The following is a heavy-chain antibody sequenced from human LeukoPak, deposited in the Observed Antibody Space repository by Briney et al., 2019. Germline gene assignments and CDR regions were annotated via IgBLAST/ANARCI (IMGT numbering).Heavy chain of an antibody. CDR3: ARGKYDSSDYSGGWYYFDY. Sequence: SETLSLTCAVFGGSFSGYHWTWIRQSPGKGLEWIGQINHSGSANYNRSLKSRVTITMESSKNQFSLELSSVTAADSAMYFCARGKYDSSDYSGGWYYFDYWGQGTLVTVSS. D-gene: IGHD3-22*01. V-gene: IGHV4-34*01. CDR1: GGSFSGYH. J-gene: IGHJ4*02. CDR2: INHSGSA.